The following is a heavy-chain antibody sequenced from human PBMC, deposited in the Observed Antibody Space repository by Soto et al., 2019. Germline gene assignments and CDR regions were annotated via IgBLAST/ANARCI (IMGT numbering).Heavy chain of an antibody. J-gene: IGHJ6*02. V-gene: IGHV1-69*13. CDR3: ATSRLTGTPYYYYYGMDV. CDR1: GGTFSSYA. Sequence: SVKVSCKASGGTFSSYAISWVRQAPGQGLELMGGIIPIFGTANYAQKFQGRVTITADESTSTAYMELSSLRSEDTAVYYCATSRLTGTPYYYYYGMDVWGQGTTVTVYS. CDR2: IIPIFGTA. D-gene: IGHD1-1*01.